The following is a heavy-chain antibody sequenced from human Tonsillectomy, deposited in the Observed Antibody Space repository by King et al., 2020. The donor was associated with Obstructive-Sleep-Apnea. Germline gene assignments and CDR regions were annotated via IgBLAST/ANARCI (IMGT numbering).Heavy chain of an antibody. CDR2: MSGSGGST. D-gene: IGHD4-23*01. CDR1: GFTFSSYA. Sequence: EQLVQSGGGLVQPGGSLRLSCSASGFTFSSYAMSWVRQAPGKGLEWVSAMSGSGGSTYYADSVKGRFTRSRDNSKNTLYLQMNSLRAEDTAVYYCAKGRGNSYYYYYGMDVWGQGTTVTVSS. CDR3: AKGRGNSYYYYYGMDV. V-gene: IGHV3-23*04. J-gene: IGHJ6*02.